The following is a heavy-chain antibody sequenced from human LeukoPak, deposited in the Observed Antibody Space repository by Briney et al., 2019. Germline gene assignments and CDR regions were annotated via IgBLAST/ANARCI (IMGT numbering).Heavy chain of an antibody. CDR2: VSHDGAYE. CDR1: GFSISSYA. Sequence: PGRSLRLSCVASGFSISSYAMHWVRQAPGKGLEWVAVVSHDGAYEYYADSVKGRLTIPRDISKNTQDLQMNSLRAEDTAVYYCAREVTAVTVKRAFDIWGQRAMVTVSS. CDR3: AREVTAVTVKRAFDI. D-gene: IGHD4-17*01. V-gene: IGHV3-30*04. J-gene: IGHJ3*02.